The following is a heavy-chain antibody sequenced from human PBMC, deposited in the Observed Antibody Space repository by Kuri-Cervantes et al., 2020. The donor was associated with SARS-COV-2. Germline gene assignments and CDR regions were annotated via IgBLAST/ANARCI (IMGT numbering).Heavy chain of an antibody. Sequence: SQTLSLTCAISGDSVSSNSGVWNWIRQSPSRGLEWLGRTYYRSQWYNDYAVFVKSRITIKPDTSKNQISLQLNSVTPDDTAVYYCARATGMVDGRFDYWGQGTLVTVSS. CDR2: TYYRSQWYN. D-gene: IGHD5-18*01. CDR3: ARATGMVDGRFDY. CDR1: GDSVSSNSGV. V-gene: IGHV6-1*01. J-gene: IGHJ4*02.